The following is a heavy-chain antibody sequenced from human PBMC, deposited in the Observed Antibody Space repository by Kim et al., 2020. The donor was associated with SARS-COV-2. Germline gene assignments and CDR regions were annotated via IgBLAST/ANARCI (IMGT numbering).Heavy chain of an antibody. J-gene: IGHJ4*02. Sequence: SVKVSCKASGCTFGSYVLSWVRQAPGQGLEWMGGTSPVFGSPSYPQKFQDRVIITADESSSTVYMELSSLGFEATAIYYCAREDYGSGSSTNRDYWGQGTPVTVSS. D-gene: IGHD3-10*01. CDR3: AREDYGSGSSTNRDY. CDR1: GCTFGSYV. V-gene: IGHV1-69*13. CDR2: TSPVFGSP.